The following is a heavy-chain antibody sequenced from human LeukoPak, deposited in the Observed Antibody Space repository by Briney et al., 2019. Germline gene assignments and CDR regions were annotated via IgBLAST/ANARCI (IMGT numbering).Heavy chain of an antibody. J-gene: IGHJ4*02. V-gene: IGHV1-2*02. CDR3: ARESRQGLRLIVYYFDY. D-gene: IGHD5-12*01. CDR1: GYTFTSYG. Sequence: GASVKVSCKASGYTFTSYGISWVRQAPGQGLEWMGWINPNSGGTNYAQKFQGRVTMTRDTSISTAYMELSRLRSDDTAVYYCARESRQGLRLIVYYFDYWGQGTLVTVSS. CDR2: INPNSGGT.